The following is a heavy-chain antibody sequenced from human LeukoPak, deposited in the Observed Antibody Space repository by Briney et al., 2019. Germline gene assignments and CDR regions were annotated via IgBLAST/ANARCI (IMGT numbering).Heavy chain of an antibody. CDR3: AKAYGSGREFDY. D-gene: IGHD3-10*01. CDR2: ISSSSSYI. CDR1: GFTFSSYS. V-gene: IGHV3-21*04. Sequence: PGGSLRLSCAASGFTFSSYSMNWVRQAPGKGLEWVSSISSSSSYIYYADSVKGRFTISRDNAKNSLYLQMNSLRAEDTAVYYCAKAYGSGREFDYWGQGTLVTVSS. J-gene: IGHJ4*02.